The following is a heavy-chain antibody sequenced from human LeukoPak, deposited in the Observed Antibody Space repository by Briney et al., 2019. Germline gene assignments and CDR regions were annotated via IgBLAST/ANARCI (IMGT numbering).Heavy chain of an antibody. CDR1: GFTFSSYW. J-gene: IGHJ4*02. CDR2: IKQDGSEK. V-gene: IGHV3-7*01. Sequence: GGSPRLSCAASGFTFSSYWMSWVRQAPGKGLEWVANIKQDGSEKYYVDSVKGRFTISRDNAKNSLYLQMNSLRAEDTAVYYCAREGSGDYYDSSGYYFWDYWGQGTLVTVSS. CDR3: AREGSGDYYDSSGYYFWDY. D-gene: IGHD3-22*01.